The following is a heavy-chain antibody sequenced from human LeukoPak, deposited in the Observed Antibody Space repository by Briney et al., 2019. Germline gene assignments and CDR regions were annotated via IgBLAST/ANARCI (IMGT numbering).Heavy chain of an antibody. CDR1: GGSISSYY. CDR2: IYYSGST. J-gene: IGHJ4*02. D-gene: IGHD5-18*01. Sequence: SETLSLTCTVSGGSISSYYWSWIRQPPGKGLEWIGYIYYSGSTNYNPPLKSRVTISVDTSKNQFSLKLSSVTAADTAVYYCARQSGYGYGYAFDYWGQGTLVTVSS. CDR3: ARQSGYGYGYAFDY. V-gene: IGHV4-59*01.